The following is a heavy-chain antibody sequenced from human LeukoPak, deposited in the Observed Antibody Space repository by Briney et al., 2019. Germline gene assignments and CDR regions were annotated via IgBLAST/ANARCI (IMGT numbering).Heavy chain of an antibody. J-gene: IGHJ4*02. Sequence: PSETLSLTCAVYGGSFSGYYWSWIRQPPGKGLEWIGQIYHSGSTNYNPSLKSRVTISVDKSKNQFSLKLSSVTAADTAVYYCARQATGTRVGYFDYWGQGTLVTVSS. CDR1: GGSFSGYY. V-gene: IGHV4-34*01. CDR2: IYHSGST. CDR3: ARQATGTRVGYFDY. D-gene: IGHD3-9*01.